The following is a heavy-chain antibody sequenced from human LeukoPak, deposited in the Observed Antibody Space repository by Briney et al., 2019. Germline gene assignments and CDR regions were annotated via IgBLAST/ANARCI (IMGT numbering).Heavy chain of an antibody. D-gene: IGHD5-24*01. CDR1: GFTFSSYS. J-gene: IGHJ3*02. CDR2: ISSSSSYI. V-gene: IGHV3-21*01. CDR3: ARDRSMADAFDI. Sequence: GGSLRLSCAASGFTFSSYSLNWVRQAPGKGLEWVSSISSSSSYIYYADSVKGRFTISRDNAKNSLYLQMNSLRAEDTAVYYCARDRSMADAFDIWGQGTMVTVSS.